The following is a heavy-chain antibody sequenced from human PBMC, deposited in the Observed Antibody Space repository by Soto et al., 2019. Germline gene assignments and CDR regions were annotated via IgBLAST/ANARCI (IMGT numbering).Heavy chain of an antibody. V-gene: IGHV4-34*01. Sequence: PSETLSLTCAVYGGSFSGYYWSWIRQPPGKGLEWIGEINHSGSTNYNPSLKSRVTISVDTSKNQFSLKLSSVTAAETAVYYCAKGPIFRYDSSGYYLIPFDYWGQGTLVTGS. J-gene: IGHJ4*02. CDR3: AKGPIFRYDSSGYYLIPFDY. CDR2: INHSGST. D-gene: IGHD3-22*01. CDR1: GGSFSGYY.